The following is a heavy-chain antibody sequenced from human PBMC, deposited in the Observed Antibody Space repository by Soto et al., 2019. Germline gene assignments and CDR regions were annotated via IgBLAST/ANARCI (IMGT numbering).Heavy chain of an antibody. D-gene: IGHD2-21*02. CDR1: GYTFTSYD. J-gene: IGHJ4*02. CDR2: MNPNSGST. CDR3: ARSIVVVTALDY. Sequence: ASVKVSCKASGYTFTSYDINWVRQATGQGFEWMGWMNPNSGSTGYAQKFQGRVTMTRDTSITTAYMELSSLRSEDTAVYYCARSIVVVTALDYWXQGTLVTVSS. V-gene: IGHV1-8*01.